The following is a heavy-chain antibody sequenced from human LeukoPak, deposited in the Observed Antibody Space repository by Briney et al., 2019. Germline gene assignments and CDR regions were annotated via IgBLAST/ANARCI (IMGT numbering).Heavy chain of an antibody. V-gene: IGHV4-39*01. CDR2: IYYSGSP. D-gene: IGHD6-13*01. J-gene: IGHJ4*02. CDR1: GGTISSSSNY. Sequence: SETLSLTCTVSGGTISSSSNYWGRIRQPPGKGLEWIRSIYYSGSPYYNPSLKSRVTISVDTSKYQFSLKLSSVTAADTAVYYCARLRCSSRSLAYWGQQALVTVAS. CDR3: ARLRCSSRSLAY.